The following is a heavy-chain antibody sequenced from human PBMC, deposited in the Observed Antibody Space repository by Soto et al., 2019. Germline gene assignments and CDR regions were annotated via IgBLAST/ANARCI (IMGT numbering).Heavy chain of an antibody. CDR2: IVVGSGNT. Sequence: ASVKVSCKASGFTFTSSAMQWVRQARGQRLEWIGWIVVGSGNTNYAQKFQERVTITRDMSTSTAYMELSSLRSEDTAVYYCAARDYYDSSGYYPIDAFDIWGQGTMVTVSS. CDR1: GFTFTSSA. CDR3: AARDYYDSSGYYPIDAFDI. V-gene: IGHV1-58*02. D-gene: IGHD3-22*01. J-gene: IGHJ3*02.